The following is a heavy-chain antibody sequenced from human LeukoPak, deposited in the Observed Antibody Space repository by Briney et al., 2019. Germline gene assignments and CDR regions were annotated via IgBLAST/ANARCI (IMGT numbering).Heavy chain of an antibody. Sequence: GGSLRLSCAASGFTFSSYSMNWVRQAPGKGLEWVSSISSSSSYMYYADSVKGRFTISRDNAKNSLYLQMNSLRAEDTAVYYCARGSSSRYYYFDYWGQGTLVTVSS. CDR3: ARGSSSRYYYFDY. J-gene: IGHJ4*02. D-gene: IGHD6-13*01. CDR1: GFTFSSYS. V-gene: IGHV3-21*01. CDR2: ISSSSSYM.